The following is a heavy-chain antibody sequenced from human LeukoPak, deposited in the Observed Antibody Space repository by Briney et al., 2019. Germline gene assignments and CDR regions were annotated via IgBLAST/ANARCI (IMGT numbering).Heavy chain of an antibody. CDR3: ARSHHYCSGGSCYSPNWFDP. CDR1: GGSISSGGYY. D-gene: IGHD2-15*01. Sequence: PSETLSLTCTVSGGSISSGGYYWSWIRQHPGKGLEWIGYIYYSGNTYYNPSLKSRVIISVDTSKNQFSLKLSSVTAADTAVYYCARSHHYCSGGSCYSPNWFDPWGQGTLVTVSS. J-gene: IGHJ5*02. V-gene: IGHV4-31*03. CDR2: IYYSGNT.